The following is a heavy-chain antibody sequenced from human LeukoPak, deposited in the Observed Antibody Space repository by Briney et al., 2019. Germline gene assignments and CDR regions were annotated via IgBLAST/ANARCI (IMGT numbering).Heavy chain of an antibody. J-gene: IGHJ4*02. V-gene: IGHV4-34*01. CDR1: NVSFTDFY. Sequence: SETLSLTCGVNNVSFTDFYWSWIRQTPGQGLEWIGDINVGGTTTHNPSLKSRVTLSPAASKNQFSLKLNFVTAADTGLYYCARGRPNLMVGAITISWVYFDHWGQGTLVTVSS. CDR3: ARGRPNLMVGAITISWVYFDH. CDR2: INVGGTT. D-gene: IGHD5-12*01.